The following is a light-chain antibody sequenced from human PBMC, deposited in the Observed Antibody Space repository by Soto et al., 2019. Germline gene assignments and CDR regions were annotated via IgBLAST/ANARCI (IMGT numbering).Light chain of an antibody. Sequence: DIQMTQSPSTLSASVGDRVTITCRASQGISSYLAWYQQKPGKAPKLLIYAASTLQSGVPSRFSGSGSGTDFTLTISSLQAEDVAVYYCQQYYSTPYTFGQGTRLEIK. CDR3: QQYYSTPYT. CDR1: QGISSY. CDR2: AAS. V-gene: IGKV1-9*01. J-gene: IGKJ5*01.